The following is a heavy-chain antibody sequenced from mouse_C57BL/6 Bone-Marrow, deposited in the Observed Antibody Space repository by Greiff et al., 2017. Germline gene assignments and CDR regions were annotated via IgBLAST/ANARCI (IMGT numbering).Heavy chain of an antibody. J-gene: IGHJ2*01. Sequence: QVQLQQPGAELVKPGASVKMSCKASGYTFTSYWITWVKQRPGQGLEWIGDIYPTSGRTNYNEKFKSKAILTVDTSSNTAYMQLSSLTSEDSAVFCWARSGPLGRSFDYWGQGTTRTVSS. CDR2: IYPTSGRT. D-gene: IGHD4-1*01. V-gene: IGHV1-55*01. CDR1: GYTFTSYW. CDR3: ARSGPLGRSFDY.